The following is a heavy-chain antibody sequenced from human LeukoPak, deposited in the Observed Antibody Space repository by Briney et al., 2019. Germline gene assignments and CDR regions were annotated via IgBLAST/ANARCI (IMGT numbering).Heavy chain of an antibody. CDR3: ARDPRYDFWSGYHDAFDI. V-gene: IGHV1-8*03. CDR2: MNPNSGNT. CDR1: GYTFTSYV. D-gene: IGHD3-3*01. Sequence: ASVKVSCKASGYTFTSYVINWVRQATGQELEWMGWMNPNSGNTGYAQKFQGRVTITRNTSISTAYMELSSLRSEDTAVYYCARDPRYDFWSGYHDAFDIWGQGTMVTVSS. J-gene: IGHJ3*02.